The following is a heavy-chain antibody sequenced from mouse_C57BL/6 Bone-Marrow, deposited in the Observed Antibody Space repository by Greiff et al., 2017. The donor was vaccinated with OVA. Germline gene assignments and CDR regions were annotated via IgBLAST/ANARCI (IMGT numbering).Heavy chain of an antibody. Sequence: EVKLVESGGGLVKPGGSLKLSCAASGFTFSSYAMSWVRQTPEKRLEWVATISDGGSYTYYPDNVKGRFTISRDNAKNNLYLQMSHLKSEDTAMYYCARDRYDGYFYAMDYWGQGTSVTVSS. J-gene: IGHJ4*01. V-gene: IGHV5-4*01. CDR1: GFTFSSYA. CDR3: ARDRYDGYFYAMDY. CDR2: ISDGGSYT. D-gene: IGHD2-3*01.